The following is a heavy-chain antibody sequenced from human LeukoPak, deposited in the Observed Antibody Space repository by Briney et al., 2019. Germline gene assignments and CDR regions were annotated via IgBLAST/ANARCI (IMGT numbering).Heavy chain of an antibody. CDR3: ARDPSAYDFWSGYSHAFDI. J-gene: IGHJ3*02. V-gene: IGHV4-59*01. Sequence: SETLSLTCTVSGGSISSYYWSWIRQPPGKGLEWIGYIYYSGSTNYNPSLKSRVTISVDTSKNQFSLKLSSVTAADTAVYYCARDPSAYDFWSGYSHAFDIWGQGTMVTVSS. D-gene: IGHD3-3*01. CDR1: GGSISSYY. CDR2: IYYSGST.